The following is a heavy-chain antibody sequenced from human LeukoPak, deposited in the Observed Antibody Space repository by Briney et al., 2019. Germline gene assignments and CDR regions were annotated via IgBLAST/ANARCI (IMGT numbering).Heavy chain of an antibody. D-gene: IGHD3-10*01. Sequence: PGETLRLSCAASGFTFSSYGMHWVRQAPGKGLEWVAVISYDGSNKYYADSVKGRFTISRDNSKNTLYLQMNSLRAEDTAVYYCAKHGSGSYYRYWGQGTLVTVSS. J-gene: IGHJ4*02. CDR1: GFTFSSYG. CDR3: AKHGSGSYYRY. CDR2: ISYDGSNK. V-gene: IGHV3-30*18.